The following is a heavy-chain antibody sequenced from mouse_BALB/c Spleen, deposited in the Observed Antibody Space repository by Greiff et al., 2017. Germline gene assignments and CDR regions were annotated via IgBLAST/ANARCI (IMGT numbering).Heavy chain of an antibody. CDR2: IWSGGST. J-gene: IGHJ3*01. Sequence: QVQLQQSGPGLVQPSQSLSITCTVSGFSLTSYGVHWVRQSPGKGLEWLGVIWSGGSTDYNAAFISRLSISKDNSKSQVFFKMNSLQANDTAIYYCARMGYGNQFAYWGQGTLVTVSA. D-gene: IGHD2-1*01. V-gene: IGHV2-2*02. CDR3: ARMGYGNQFAY. CDR1: GFSLTSYG.